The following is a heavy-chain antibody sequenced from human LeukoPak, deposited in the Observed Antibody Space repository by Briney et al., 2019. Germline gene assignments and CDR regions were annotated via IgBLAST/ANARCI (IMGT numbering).Heavy chain of an antibody. Sequence: GASVKVPCKASGYTFTSYDINWVRQATGQGLEWMGWMNPNSGNTGYAQKFQGRVTMTRNTSISTAYMELSSLRSEDTAVYYCARGPICSGGSCYSLNRFDPWGQGTLVTVSS. J-gene: IGHJ5*02. CDR3: ARGPICSGGSCYSLNRFDP. D-gene: IGHD2-15*01. CDR1: GYTFTSYD. CDR2: MNPNSGNT. V-gene: IGHV1-8*01.